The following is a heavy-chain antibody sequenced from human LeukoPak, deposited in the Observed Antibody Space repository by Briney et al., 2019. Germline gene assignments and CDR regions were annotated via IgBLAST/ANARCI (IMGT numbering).Heavy chain of an antibody. CDR1: GFTFSSYA. Sequence: GRSLRLSCEASGFTFSSYAMHWVRQAPGKGLEWVAIISYDGSNKYYAGSVKGRFTISRDNSKNTLYLRMNSLGAEDTAVYYCARGLEGTYYYGSSGSIFDYWGQGTLVTVSS. J-gene: IGHJ4*02. D-gene: IGHD3-22*01. CDR3: ARGLEGTYYYGSSGSIFDY. CDR2: ISYDGSNK. V-gene: IGHV3-30*04.